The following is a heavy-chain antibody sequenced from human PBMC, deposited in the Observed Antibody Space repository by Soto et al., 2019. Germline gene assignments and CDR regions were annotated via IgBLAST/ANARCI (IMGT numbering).Heavy chain of an antibody. V-gene: IGHV3-23*01. CDR2: ISGSGHGT. CDR1: GFIFDNYA. D-gene: IGHD3-22*01. J-gene: IGHJ4*02. CDR3: AKGRYFDTSGGCANY. Sequence: EVKLLESGGGLVPPGASARLSCITSGFIFDNYAMSWVRQSPGRGLEWVAAISGSGHGTVYTQSVQGRLIISRDKSKKTLFLQMNNFRGEDTAVYYCAKGRYFDTSGGCANYWGLGTLVSVSA.